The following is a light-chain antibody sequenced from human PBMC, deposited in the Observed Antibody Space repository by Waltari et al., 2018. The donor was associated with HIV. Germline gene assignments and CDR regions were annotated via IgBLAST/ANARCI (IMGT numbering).Light chain of an antibody. CDR3: AAWDDSLNGWV. J-gene: IGLJ3*02. CDR1: SSNIGSNT. Sequence: QSVLTQPPSASGTPGQRVTISCSGSSSNIGSNTVNWYHQLPGTAPKLLIYTNNQRPSGVPDRVAGSKSGTSASRAISGLQSEDEADDYCAAWDDSLNGWVCGGGTKLTVL. V-gene: IGLV1-44*01. CDR2: TNN.